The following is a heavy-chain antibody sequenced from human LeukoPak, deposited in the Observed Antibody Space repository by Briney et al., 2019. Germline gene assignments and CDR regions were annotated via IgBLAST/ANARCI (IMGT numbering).Heavy chain of an antibody. CDR3: AKDPDYDILTGYYFDY. J-gene: IGHJ4*02. Sequence: PGRSLRLSCAASGFTFDDYARHWVRQAPGKGLEWVSGISWNSGSIGYADSVKGRFTISRDNAKNSLYLQMNSLRAEDTALYYCAKDPDYDILTGYYFDYWGQGTLVTVSS. V-gene: IGHV3-9*01. CDR2: ISWNSGSI. D-gene: IGHD3-9*01. CDR1: GFTFDDYA.